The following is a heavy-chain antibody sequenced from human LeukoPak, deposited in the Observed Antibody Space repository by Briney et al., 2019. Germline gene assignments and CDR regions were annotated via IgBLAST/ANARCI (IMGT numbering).Heavy chain of an antibody. V-gene: IGHV4-34*01. CDR2: INHSGST. J-gene: IGHJ4*02. D-gene: IGHD6-19*01. CDR3: ARVQDSSRWYFDY. Sequence: SETLALTCAVYGGSFSGYYWSWIRQPPGKGLEWIGEINHSGSTNYNPCLKSRVTISLETSKNQFSLKLSSVTGADTAVYYCARVQDSSRWYFDYWGQGTLVTVSS. CDR1: GGSFSGYY.